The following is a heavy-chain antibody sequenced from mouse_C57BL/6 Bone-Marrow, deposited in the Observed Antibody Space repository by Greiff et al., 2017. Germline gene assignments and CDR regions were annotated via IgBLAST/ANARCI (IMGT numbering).Heavy chain of an antibody. Sequence: QVQLQQPGAELVMPGASVKLSCKASGYTFTSYWMHWVKQRPGQGLEWIGEIDPSDSYTNSNQKFKGKSTLTVDKSSSTAYMQLSSLTCEDSAVDDCARGRLRRPFADWGQGTLVTVSA. D-gene: IGHD2-4*01. V-gene: IGHV1-69*01. CDR2: IDPSDSYT. CDR3: ARGRLRRPFAD. CDR1: GYTFTSYW. J-gene: IGHJ3*01.